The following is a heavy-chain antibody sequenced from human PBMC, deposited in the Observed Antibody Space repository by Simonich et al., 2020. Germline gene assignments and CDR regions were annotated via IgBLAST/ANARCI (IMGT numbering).Heavy chain of an antibody. J-gene: IGHJ4*02. V-gene: IGHV3-21*01. CDR1: GFPFSSYS. CDR2: ISSSSSYI. D-gene: IGHD2-21*02. Sequence: EVQLVESGGGLVKPGGSLRLSCAASGFPFSSYSMNWVRQAPGKGLEWVASISSSSSYIYYADSVKGRFTISRDNAKNSLYLQMNSLRAEDTAVYYCARDTSDWGAFDIWGQGTLVTVSS. CDR3: ARDTSDWGAFDI.